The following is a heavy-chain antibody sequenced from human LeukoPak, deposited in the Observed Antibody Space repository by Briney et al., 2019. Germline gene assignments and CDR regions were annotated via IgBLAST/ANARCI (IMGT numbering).Heavy chain of an antibody. CDR1: GGTFSSYA. J-gene: IGHJ1*01. V-gene: IGHV1-69*04. D-gene: IGHD6-6*01. Sequence: GASVKVSCKASGGTFSSYAISWVRQAPGQGLEWMGRIIPILGIANYAQKFQGRVTITADKSTSTAYMELSSLRSEDTAVYYCARGGKAARSEYFQHWGQGTLVTVSS. CDR2: IIPILGIA. CDR3: ARGGKAARSEYFQH.